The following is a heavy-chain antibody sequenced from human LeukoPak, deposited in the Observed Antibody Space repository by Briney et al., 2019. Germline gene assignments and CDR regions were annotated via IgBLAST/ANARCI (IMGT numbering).Heavy chain of an antibody. CDR2: IYYSGST. Sequence: SETLSLTCAVYGGSFSVYHWSWIRQPPGKGLEWIGSIYYSGSTYYKSSLKSRVTVSVGTSKNQFSLKLSSVTAADTAVYYCASLRERSYYARGFDYWGQGTLVTVSS. D-gene: IGHD1-26*01. CDR3: ASLRERSYYARGFDY. CDR1: GGSFSVYH. V-gene: IGHV4-34*01. J-gene: IGHJ4*02.